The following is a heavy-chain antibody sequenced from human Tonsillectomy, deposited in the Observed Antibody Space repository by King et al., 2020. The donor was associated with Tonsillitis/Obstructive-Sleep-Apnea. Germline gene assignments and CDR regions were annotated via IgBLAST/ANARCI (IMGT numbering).Heavy chain of an antibody. CDR1: GFTFSDYY. Sequence: VQLVESGGGLVKPGGSLRLSCAASGFTFSDYYMSWIRQAPGKGLEGVSYIISSSSYTNYADSVKGRVTTSRDKAKNSLYLQMNSLRAEDTAVYYCASAYCGGDCPPDYWGQGTLVTVSS. J-gene: IGHJ4*02. V-gene: IGHV3-11*05. CDR3: ASAYCGGDCPPDY. D-gene: IGHD2-21*01. CDR2: IISSSSYT.